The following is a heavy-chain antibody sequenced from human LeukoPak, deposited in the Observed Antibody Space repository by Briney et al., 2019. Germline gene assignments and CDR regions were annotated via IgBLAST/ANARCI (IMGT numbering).Heavy chain of an antibody. V-gene: IGHV4-30-2*02. D-gene: IGHD1-26*01. CDR2: IYHSGST. CDR3: ALGGSYAPHFDY. J-gene: IGHJ4*02. Sequence: PSETLSLTCTVSGGSISSGGYYWSWIRQAPGKGLEWIGYIYHSGSTYYNPSLKSRVTISVDTSKNQFSLKLSSVTAADTAVYYCALGGSYAPHFDYWGQGTLVTVSS. CDR1: GGSISSGGYY.